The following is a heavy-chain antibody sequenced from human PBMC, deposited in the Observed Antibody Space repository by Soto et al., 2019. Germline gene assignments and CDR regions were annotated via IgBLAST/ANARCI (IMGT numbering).Heavy chain of an antibody. J-gene: IGHJ3*02. D-gene: IGHD3-16*01. V-gene: IGHV3-33*01. Sequence: SLRLSCAASGFTFRTYGMHWVRQAPGKGLEWVAIFWYDGSNKYYAESVKGRFTISRDNSKNTLYLQMNSLRAEDTAVYYCARDGTFGAKGGSLDIWGQGTMVTVS. CDR1: GFTFRTYG. CDR3: ARDGTFGAKGGSLDI. CDR2: FWYDGSNK.